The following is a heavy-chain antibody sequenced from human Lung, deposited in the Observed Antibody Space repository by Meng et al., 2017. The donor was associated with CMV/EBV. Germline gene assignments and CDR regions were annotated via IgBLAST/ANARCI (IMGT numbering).Heavy chain of an antibody. CDR3: ARDMYYDFWSGYYSRGGDYYYGMDV. CDR1: GFTFSSYA. V-gene: IGHV3-30*04. D-gene: IGHD3-3*01. J-gene: IGHJ6*02. Sequence: GESXKISCAASGFTFSSYAMHWVRQAPGKGLEWVAVISYDGSNKYYADSVKGRFTISRDNSKNTLYLQMNSLRAEDTAVYYCARDMYYDFWSGYYSRGGDYYYGMDVWXQGTTVTVSS. CDR2: ISYDGSNK.